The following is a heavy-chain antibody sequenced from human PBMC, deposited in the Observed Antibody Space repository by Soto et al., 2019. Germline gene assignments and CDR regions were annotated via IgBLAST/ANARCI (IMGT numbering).Heavy chain of an antibody. D-gene: IGHD2-2*01. Sequence: EVQLVESGGGLVKPGGSLRLSCAASGFTFSNAWMSWVRQAPGKGLEWVGHIKSKSDGGTTDFGAPVEGRFNISRDDPNTAVYMQMDSRQIEATAVYYCLTRDADKPRRYFDLWGSGTLVTVYS. J-gene: IGHJ2*01. V-gene: IGHV3-15*01. CDR3: LTRDADKPRRYFDL. CDR2: IKSKSDGGTT. CDR1: GFTFSNAW.